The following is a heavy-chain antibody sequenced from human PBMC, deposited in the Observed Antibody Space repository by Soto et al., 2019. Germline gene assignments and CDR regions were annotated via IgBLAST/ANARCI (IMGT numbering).Heavy chain of an antibody. Sequence: QVQLQESGPGLVKPSQTLSLTCTVSRGSISSGDYYWSWIRQPPGKGLEWIGYIYYSGSTYYNPSLKSRVTISVDTSKNQFSLKLSSVTAADTAMYYCARVPGYSSPYYGMDVWGQGTTVTVSS. D-gene: IGHD6-13*01. J-gene: IGHJ6*02. CDR2: IYYSGST. CDR1: RGSISSGDYY. V-gene: IGHV4-30-4*01. CDR3: ARVPGYSSPYYGMDV.